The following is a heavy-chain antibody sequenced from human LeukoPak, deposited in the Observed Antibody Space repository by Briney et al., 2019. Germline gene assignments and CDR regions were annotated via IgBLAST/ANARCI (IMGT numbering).Heavy chain of an antibody. V-gene: IGHV1-18*01. CDR3: ARVVEDGGYNGYALLRY. D-gene: IGHD5-12*01. CDR1: GYSFTSYG. Sequence: ASVKVSCKASGYSFTSYGISWVRQAPGQGLEWMGWISAYNGNTNYAQKLQGRVTITADKSTSTAYIELSSLRSEDTAVYYCARVVEDGGYNGYALLRYWGQGTLVTVSS. J-gene: IGHJ4*02. CDR2: ISAYNGNT.